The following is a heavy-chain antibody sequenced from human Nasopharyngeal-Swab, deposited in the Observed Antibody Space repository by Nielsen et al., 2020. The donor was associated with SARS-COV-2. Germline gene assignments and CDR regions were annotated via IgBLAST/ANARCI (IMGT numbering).Heavy chain of an antibody. J-gene: IGHJ6*02. Sequence: WSRQPPGKGLERIGRIYTSGSTNYNPSLKSRVTISEDTPKNQFSLKLSSVTAADTAVYYCARGRVVPAASRYGMDVWGQGTTVTVSS. V-gene: IGHV4-61*02. CDR3: ARGRVVPAASRYGMDV. CDR2: IYTSGST. D-gene: IGHD2-2*01.